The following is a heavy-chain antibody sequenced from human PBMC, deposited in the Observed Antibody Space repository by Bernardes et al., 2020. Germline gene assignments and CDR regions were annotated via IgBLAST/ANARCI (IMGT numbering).Heavy chain of an antibody. D-gene: IGHD3-3*01. CDR1: GGSISSGDYY. V-gene: IGHV4-30-4*01. CDR2: IYYSGST. J-gene: IGHJ4*02. CDR3: ARVRHRNRIRFLEWSRSLIYFDY. Sequence: SETLSLTCTVSGGSISSGDYYWSWIRQPPGKGLEWIGYIYYSGSTYYNPSLKSRVTISVDTSKNQFSLKLSSVTAADTAVYYCARVRHRNRIRFLEWSRSLIYFDYWGQGTLVTVSS.